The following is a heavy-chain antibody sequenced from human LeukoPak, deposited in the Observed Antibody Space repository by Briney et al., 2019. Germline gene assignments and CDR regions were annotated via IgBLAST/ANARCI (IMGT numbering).Heavy chain of an antibody. J-gene: IGHJ3*02. D-gene: IGHD6-19*01. Sequence: GGSVRLSCAASGFTFRSYGMHWVRQAPGRGLEWVAVISYDGSNKYYADSVKGRFTISRDNSKNTLYLQMNSLRAEDTAVYYCAKDLPYSSGWYPAFDIWGQGTMVTVSS. CDR2: ISYDGSNK. V-gene: IGHV3-30*18. CDR1: GFTFRSYG. CDR3: AKDLPYSSGWYPAFDI.